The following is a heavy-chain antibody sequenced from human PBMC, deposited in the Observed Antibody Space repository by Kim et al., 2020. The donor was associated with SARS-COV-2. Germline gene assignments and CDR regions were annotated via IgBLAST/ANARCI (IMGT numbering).Heavy chain of an antibody. CDR2: T. D-gene: IGHD6-19*01. CDR3: ARVGDSSGLDY. Sequence: TNYNPALKSRVTISVDTSKNQFSLKLSSVTAADTAVYYCARVGDSSGLDYWGQGTLVTVSS. V-gene: IGHV4-59*01. J-gene: IGHJ4*02.